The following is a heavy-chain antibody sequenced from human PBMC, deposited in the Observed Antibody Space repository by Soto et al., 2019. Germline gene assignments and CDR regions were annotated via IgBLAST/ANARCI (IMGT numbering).Heavy chain of an antibody. Sequence: XSVKVSCEASGYSFTCYYIHWVRQAPGQGLERMGWISPKSGGTDYQQNFQGGVTMTRDSSITTVYMELSSLRSDDTAVYYCARANSGDDDEFDYWGQGSPVTVSS. CDR3: ARANSGDDDEFDY. V-gene: IGHV1-2*02. D-gene: IGHD5-12*01. CDR2: ISPKSGGT. J-gene: IGHJ4*02. CDR1: GYSFTCYY.